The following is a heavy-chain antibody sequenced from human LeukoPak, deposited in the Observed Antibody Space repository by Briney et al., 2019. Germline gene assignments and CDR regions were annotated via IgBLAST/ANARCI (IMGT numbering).Heavy chain of an antibody. CDR3: ARDSVTMVRGVTSDPYYYYYMDV. CDR2: IKTDGSIT. J-gene: IGHJ6*03. Sequence: GGSLRLSCAASGFSFSVYWMHWVRQAPGKGPVWVSRIKTDGSITDYADSVKGRFTISRDNAKNTLYLQMNSLRVEDTAVYYCARDSVTMVRGVTSDPYYYYYMDVWGKGTTVTISS. CDR1: GFSFSVYW. D-gene: IGHD3-10*01. V-gene: IGHV3-74*01.